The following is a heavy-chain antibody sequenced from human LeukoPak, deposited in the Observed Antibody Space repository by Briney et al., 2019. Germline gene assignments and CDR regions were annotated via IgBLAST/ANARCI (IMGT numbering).Heavy chain of an antibody. J-gene: IGHJ4*02. D-gene: IGHD3-16*01. Sequence: GASVKVSCKASGYTFTRYYLHWVRQAPGQGLEWMGIINPSGGSTRYAQKFQGRVTMTRDTSTSTVYMELKSLRSEDTAIYYCARDGNPEYDHIWGRPQLYWGQGTLVIVSS. CDR2: INPSGGST. CDR1: GYTFTRYY. CDR3: ARDGNPEYDHIWGRPQLY. V-gene: IGHV1-46*01.